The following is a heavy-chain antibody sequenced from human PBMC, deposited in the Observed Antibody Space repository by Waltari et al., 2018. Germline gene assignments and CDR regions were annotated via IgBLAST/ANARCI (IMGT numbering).Heavy chain of an antibody. V-gene: IGHV3-23*03. Sequence: EVQLLESGGGLVQPGGSLRLSCAASGFTFSSYAMSWVRQAPGKGLEWVSVIYSGGSSTYYADSVKGRFTISRDNSKNTLYLQMNSLRAEDTAVYYCAKGQLGDYYYYYMDVWGKGTTVTVSS. CDR3: AKGQLGDYYYYYMDV. CDR1: GFTFSSYA. CDR2: IYSGGSST. J-gene: IGHJ6*03. D-gene: IGHD6-6*01.